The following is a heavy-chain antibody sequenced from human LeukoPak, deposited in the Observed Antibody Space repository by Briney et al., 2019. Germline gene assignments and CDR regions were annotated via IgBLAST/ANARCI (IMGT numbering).Heavy chain of an antibody. V-gene: IGHV4-38-2*02. CDR3: ASWDQKGGGYYFDF. Sequence: TPSETLSLTCTVSGYSISSGYYWGWIRQPPGKGLEWIGSIYHSGSTYYNPSLKSRVTISVDTSKNQFSLKLSSVTAADTAVYYCASWDQKGGGYYFDFWGQGTLVTVSS. CDR1: GYSISSGYY. CDR2: IYHSGST. D-gene: IGHD1-26*01. J-gene: IGHJ4*02.